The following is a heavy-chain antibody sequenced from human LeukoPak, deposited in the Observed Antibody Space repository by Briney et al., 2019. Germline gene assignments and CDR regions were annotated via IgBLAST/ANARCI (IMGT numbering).Heavy chain of an antibody. D-gene: IGHD1-26*01. Sequence: PSETLSHTCTVSGGSISSYYWSWIRQPPGKGLEWIGYIYYSGSTNYNPSLKSRVTISVDTSKNQFSLKLSSGTAADTAVYYCARLREIGRWFDPWGQGTLVTVSS. CDR2: IYYSGST. V-gene: IGHV4-59*08. CDR3: ARLREIGRWFDP. CDR1: GGSISSYY. J-gene: IGHJ5*02.